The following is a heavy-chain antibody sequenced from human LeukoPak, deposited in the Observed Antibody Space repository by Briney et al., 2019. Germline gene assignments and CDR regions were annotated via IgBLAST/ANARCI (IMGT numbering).Heavy chain of an antibody. CDR3: AKDKYNFWSGSNYYYMDV. CDR2: ISSSGDT. Sequence: GGSLRLSCAASGFTFTSYAMTWVRQAPGKGLEWVSAISSSGDTYYAGSVKGRFTISRDNSRNTLYLQMNSLRAEDTAVYYCAKDKYNFWSGSNYYYMDVWGKGTTVTVSS. J-gene: IGHJ6*03. CDR1: GFTFTSYA. V-gene: IGHV3-23*01. D-gene: IGHD3-3*01.